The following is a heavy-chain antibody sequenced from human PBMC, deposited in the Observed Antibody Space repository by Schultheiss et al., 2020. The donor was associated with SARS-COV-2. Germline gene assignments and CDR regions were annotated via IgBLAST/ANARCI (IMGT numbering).Heavy chain of an antibody. CDR3: TRAGASGSYLFDY. J-gene: IGHJ4*02. Sequence: GGSLRLSCAASGFTVSSNYMSWVRQAPGKGLEWVSAISGSGGSTYYADSVKGRFTISRDNSKNTLYLQMNSLRAEDTAVYYCTRAGASGSYLFDYWGQGTLVTVSS. CDR1: GFTVSSNY. V-gene: IGHV3-66*02. CDR2: ISGSGGST. D-gene: IGHD1-26*01.